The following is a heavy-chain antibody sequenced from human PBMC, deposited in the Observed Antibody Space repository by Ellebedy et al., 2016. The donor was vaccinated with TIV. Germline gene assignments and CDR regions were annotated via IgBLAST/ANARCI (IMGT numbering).Heavy chain of an antibody. Sequence: GGSLRLSCAASGFTFSSYGMHWVRQAPGKGLEWVAVIWYDGSNKYYADSVKGRFTISRDNSKNTLYLQMNSLRAEDTAVYYCARDQGMARDAFDIWGQGAMVTVSS. CDR3: ARDQGMARDAFDI. D-gene: IGHD2-8*01. CDR2: IWYDGSNK. V-gene: IGHV3-33*01. J-gene: IGHJ3*02. CDR1: GFTFSSYG.